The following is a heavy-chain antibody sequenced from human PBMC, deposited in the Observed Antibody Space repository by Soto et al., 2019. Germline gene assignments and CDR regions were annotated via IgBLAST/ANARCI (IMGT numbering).Heavy chain of an antibody. V-gene: IGHV3-30*18. CDR3: AKKGGTVDYYYGMDV. CDR1: GFTFSSYG. J-gene: IGHJ6*02. Sequence: QVQLVESGGGVVQPGRSLRLSCAASGFTFSSYGMHWVRQAPGKGLEWVAVISYDGSNKYYADSVKGRFTISRDNSKNTLYLQMNSLRAEDTAVDYCAKKGGTVDYYYGMDVWGQGTTVTVS. CDR2: ISYDGSNK. D-gene: IGHD3-16*01.